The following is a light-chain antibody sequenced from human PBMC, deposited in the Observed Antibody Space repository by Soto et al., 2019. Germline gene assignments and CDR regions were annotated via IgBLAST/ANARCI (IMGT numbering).Light chain of an antibody. CDR3: QQYGSSPTWT. J-gene: IGKJ1*01. CDR2: GAS. V-gene: IGKV3-20*01. CDR1: QSVSNNY. Sequence: ESVLTQSPGTLSLSPGERATLSCRASQSVSNNYLAWYQQKPGQAPRLLIYGASTMATGIPDRFSGSGSGTDGTLTSSRLEPDDSAVYYWQQYGSSPTWTFGQGTKVESK.